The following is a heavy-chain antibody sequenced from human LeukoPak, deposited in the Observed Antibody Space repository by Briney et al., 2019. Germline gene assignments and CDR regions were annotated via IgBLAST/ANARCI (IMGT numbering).Heavy chain of an antibody. J-gene: IGHJ4*02. Sequence: GGSLRLSCAASGFTFSSYAMSWFRQAPGKGLEWVSAISGSGGSTYYADSVKGRFTISRDNSKNTLYLQMSSLRAEDTAVYYCAKGVWDGDYPYFDYWGQGTLVTVSS. V-gene: IGHV3-23*01. CDR2: ISGSGGST. D-gene: IGHD4-17*01. CDR3: AKGVWDGDYPYFDY. CDR1: GFTFSSYA.